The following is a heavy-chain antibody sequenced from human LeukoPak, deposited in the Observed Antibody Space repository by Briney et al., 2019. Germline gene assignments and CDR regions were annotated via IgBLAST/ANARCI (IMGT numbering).Heavy chain of an antibody. Sequence: GGSLRLSCAASGFTFSSYGMHWVRQAPGKGLEWVAVISYDGSNKYYADSVKGRFTISRDNSKNTLYLQMNSLRAEDTAVYYCAKGSIQLWPRCYFDYWGQGTLVTVSS. D-gene: IGHD5-18*01. J-gene: IGHJ4*02. CDR1: GFTFSSYG. CDR2: ISYDGSNK. V-gene: IGHV3-30*18. CDR3: AKGSIQLWPRCYFDY.